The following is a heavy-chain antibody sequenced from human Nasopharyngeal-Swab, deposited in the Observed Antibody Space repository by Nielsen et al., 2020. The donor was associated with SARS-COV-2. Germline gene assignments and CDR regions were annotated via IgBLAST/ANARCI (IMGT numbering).Heavy chain of an antibody. Sequence: LTSAASVFPFSSYSMNWVRHAPGKGLEWVSYISSSSSTIYYAVSVKGRFTISRDNAKNSLYLQMNSLRDEDTDVYYCASSVPAITIFGVVIPSQFDYWGQGTLVTVSS. CDR3: ASSVPAITIFGVVIPSQFDY. V-gene: IGHV3-48*02. CDR1: VFPFSSYS. J-gene: IGHJ4*02. D-gene: IGHD3-3*01. CDR2: ISSSSSTI.